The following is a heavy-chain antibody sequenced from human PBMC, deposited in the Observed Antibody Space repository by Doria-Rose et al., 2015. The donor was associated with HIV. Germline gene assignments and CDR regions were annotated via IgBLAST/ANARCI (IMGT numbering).Heavy chain of an antibody. CDR2: IYSSGST. D-gene: IGHD3-10*01. Sequence: SGGSISSYYWNWIRQPPGKGLEWIGYIYSSGSTHYNSSLKSRVTISIDASKNQFSLKLSSVTAADTAVYYCARFRPSRGIYYSLDVWGKGTTVTVSS. CDR3: ARFRPSRGIYYSLDV. J-gene: IGHJ6*03. V-gene: IGHV4-4*09. CDR1: GGSISSYY.